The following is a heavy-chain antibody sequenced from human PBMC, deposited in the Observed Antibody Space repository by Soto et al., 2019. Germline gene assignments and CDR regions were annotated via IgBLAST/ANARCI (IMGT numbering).Heavy chain of an antibody. Sequence: TSETLSLTCTVSGGSVSSGSYYWSWIRQPPGKGLEWIGYIYYSGSTNYNPSLKSRVTISVDTSKNQFSLKLSSVTAADTAVYYCARDAVYCGGDCYALWGQGTLVTV. CDR2: IYYSGST. D-gene: IGHD2-21*02. CDR1: GGSVSSGSYY. J-gene: IGHJ4*02. V-gene: IGHV4-61*01. CDR3: ARDAVYCGGDCYAL.